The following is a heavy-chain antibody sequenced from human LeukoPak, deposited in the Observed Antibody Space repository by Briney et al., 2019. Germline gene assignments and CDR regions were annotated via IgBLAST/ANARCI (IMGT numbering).Heavy chain of an antibody. CDR1: GFTFSDYA. CDR2: ISSDGSNK. CDR3: AKGGFSLGYADH. Sequence: PGGSLRLSCAASGFTFSDYAMHWVRQAPGKGLEWVTAISSDGSNKYFADSVKGRFTISRDNSKNTLDLEMSSLRTEDTAVYFCAKGGFSLGYADHWGQGTLVTVSS. V-gene: IGHV3-30*04. D-gene: IGHD5-18*01. J-gene: IGHJ5*02.